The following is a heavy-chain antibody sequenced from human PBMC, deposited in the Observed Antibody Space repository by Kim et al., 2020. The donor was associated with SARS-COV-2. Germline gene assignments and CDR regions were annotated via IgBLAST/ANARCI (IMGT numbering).Heavy chain of an antibody. V-gene: IGHV3-30*18. CDR2: ISYDGSNK. J-gene: IGHJ3*02. CDR1: GFTFSSYG. CDR3: AKDGGPPAGAFDI. D-gene: IGHD3-16*01. Sequence: GGSPRLSCAASGFTFSSYGMHWVRQAPGKGLEWVAVISYDGSNKYYADSVKGRFTISRDNSKNTLYLQMNSLRAEDTAVYYCAKDGGPPAGAFDIWGQGTMVTVSS.